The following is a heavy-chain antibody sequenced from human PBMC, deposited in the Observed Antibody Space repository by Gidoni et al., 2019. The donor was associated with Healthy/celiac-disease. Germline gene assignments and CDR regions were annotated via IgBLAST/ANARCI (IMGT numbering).Heavy chain of an antibody. J-gene: IGHJ6*02. CDR3: ASRYCSSTSCYYYYGMDV. V-gene: IGHV3-21*01. Sequence: EVQLVESGGGLVKPGGSLRLSCAAPGLTFTSHSMNWVRQAPGNGLEWVSSISSSSSYIYYADSVKGGFTISRDNAKNTLYLQMNSLRAEDTAVCYCASRYCSSTSCYYYYGMDVWGQGTTVTVSS. CDR2: ISSSSSYI. CDR1: GLTFTSHS. D-gene: IGHD2-2*01.